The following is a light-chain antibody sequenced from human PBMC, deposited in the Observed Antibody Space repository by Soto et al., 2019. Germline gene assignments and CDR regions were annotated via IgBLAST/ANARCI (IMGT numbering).Light chain of an antibody. CDR3: QQYGSSPPTYN. CDR2: GAS. Sequence: EIVLRQSPGTLSLSPGEKATLSCRASQSVSSSYLAWYQQKPGQAPRLLIYGASSRATGIPDRFSGSGSGTEFSLTISRLEPEDFALYYCQQYGSSPPTYNFGQGTKLEIK. CDR1: QSVSSSY. V-gene: IGKV3-20*01. J-gene: IGKJ2*01.